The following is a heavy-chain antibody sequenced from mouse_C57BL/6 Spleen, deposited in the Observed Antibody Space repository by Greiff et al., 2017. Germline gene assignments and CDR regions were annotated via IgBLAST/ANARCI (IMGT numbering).Heavy chain of an antibody. CDR1: GYSFTDYS. Sequence: EVQLVESGPELVKPGASVKISCKASGYSFTDYSMNWVKQSNGKSLEWIGVINPTYGTTSYNQKFKGKATLTVDQSSSTAYMQLNSLTSEDSAVYYGAYDYYGSSAFAYWGQGTLVTVSA. CDR3: AYDYYGSSAFAY. J-gene: IGHJ3*01. D-gene: IGHD1-1*01. V-gene: IGHV1-39*01. CDR2: INPTYGTT.